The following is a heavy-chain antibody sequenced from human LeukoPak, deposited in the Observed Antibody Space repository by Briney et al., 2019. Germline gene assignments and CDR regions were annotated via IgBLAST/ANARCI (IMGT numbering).Heavy chain of an antibody. D-gene: IGHD3-9*01. CDR2: IDPSDSYT. Sequence: GESLKISCKGSGYSFTSYWISWVRQMPGKGLEWMGRIDPSDSYTNYSPSFQGHVTISADKSISTAYLQWSSLKASDTAMYYCASHILTGYSNLYYFDYWGQGTLVTVSS. V-gene: IGHV5-10-1*01. J-gene: IGHJ4*02. CDR1: GYSFTSYW. CDR3: ASHILTGYSNLYYFDY.